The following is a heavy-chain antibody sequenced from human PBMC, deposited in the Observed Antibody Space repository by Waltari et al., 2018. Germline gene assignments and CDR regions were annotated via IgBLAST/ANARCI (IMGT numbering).Heavy chain of an antibody. CDR2: ISSSGSTI. J-gene: IGHJ3*02. CDR1: GFTFSDYY. CDR3: AAVQTYYYADGADAFDI. Sequence: QVQLVESGGGLVKPGGSLRLSCAASGFTFSDYYMSWIRQAPGQGLEWVSYISSSGSTIYYADSVKGRFPVSRDNAKNSLYLQMNSLRAEETAEYYCAAVQTYYYADGADAFDIWGQGTMVTVSS. V-gene: IGHV3-11*01. D-gene: IGHD3-10*01.